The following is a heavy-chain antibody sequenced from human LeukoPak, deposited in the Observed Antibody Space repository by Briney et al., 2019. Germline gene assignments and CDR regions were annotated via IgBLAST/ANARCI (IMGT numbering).Heavy chain of an antibody. J-gene: IGHJ5*02. CDR1: GGSISSSSYY. CDR2: IYHSGST. Sequence: SETLSLTCTVSGGSISSSSYYCGWIRQPPGKGLEWIGSIYHSGSTYYNPSLKSRVTLSVETSKNQFSLKLSSVTAADTAVYYCAGSAYDNWFDPWGQGTLVTVSS. V-gene: IGHV4-39*01. D-gene: IGHD3-3*01. CDR3: AGSAYDNWFDP.